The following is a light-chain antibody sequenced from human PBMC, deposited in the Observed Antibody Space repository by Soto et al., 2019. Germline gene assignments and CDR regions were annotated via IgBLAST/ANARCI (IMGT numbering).Light chain of an antibody. CDR3: QQYNNWPRT. Sequence: EIVMTQSPATLSVSPGERAILSCRASQSISSALAWYQQKPGQAPRLLIDDASTRATGIPARFSGSGSGTEFTLTISSLQSEDFAVYYCQQYNNWPRTFGQGTKVDIK. J-gene: IGKJ1*01. CDR2: DAS. CDR1: QSISSA. V-gene: IGKV3-15*01.